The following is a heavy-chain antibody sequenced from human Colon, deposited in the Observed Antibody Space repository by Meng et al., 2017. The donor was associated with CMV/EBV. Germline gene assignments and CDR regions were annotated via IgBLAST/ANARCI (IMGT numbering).Heavy chain of an antibody. V-gene: IGHV1-18*01. CDR2: ISGSTGYT. CDR3: ARGRPNWSGVLDY. Sequence: QGQLVQSGAGVKDPGASVLVSCRSSGYTFTSDGINWVRQAPGQGLEWMGWISGSTGYTNRAQKFQGRVTMTTDTSTSTAYLALTSLTSNDTAVYYCARGRPNWSGVLDYWGQGTLVTVSS. J-gene: IGHJ4*02. CDR1: GYTFTSDG. D-gene: IGHD1-1*01.